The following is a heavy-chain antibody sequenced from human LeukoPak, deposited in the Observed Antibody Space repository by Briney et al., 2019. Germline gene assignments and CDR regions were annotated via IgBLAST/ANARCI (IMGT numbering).Heavy chain of an antibody. CDR3: ARDWESIAAAGTWDY. V-gene: IGHV7-4-1*02. CDR2: INTNTGNP. D-gene: IGHD6-13*01. CDR1: GCTFTSYA. Sequence: GASVKVSCKASGCTFTSYAMNWVRQAPGQGLEWMGWINTNTGNPTYAQGFTGRFVFSLDTSVSTAYLQISSLKAEDTAVYYCARDWESIAAAGTWDYWGQGTLVTVSS. J-gene: IGHJ4*02.